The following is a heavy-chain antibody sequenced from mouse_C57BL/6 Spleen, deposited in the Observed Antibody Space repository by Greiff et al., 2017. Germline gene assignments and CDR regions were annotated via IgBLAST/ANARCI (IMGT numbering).Heavy chain of an antibody. J-gene: IGHJ2*01. Sequence: VQLQQPGAELVKPGASVKMSCKASGYTFTSYWITWVKQRPGQGLEWIGDIYPGSGSTNYNEKFKSKATLTVDTSSSTAYMQLSSLTSEDSAVYYCARRKLGLRVPDYWGQGTTLTVSS. CDR1: GYTFTSYW. D-gene: IGHD1-1*01. V-gene: IGHV1-55*01. CDR3: ARRKLGLRVPDY. CDR2: IYPGSGST.